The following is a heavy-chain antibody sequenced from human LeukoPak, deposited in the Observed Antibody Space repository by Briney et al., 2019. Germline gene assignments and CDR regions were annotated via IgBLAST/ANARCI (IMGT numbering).Heavy chain of an antibody. CDR2: IFYSGTT. Sequence: SDTLSLTCTFSGYSISSGYYWGWIRQPPGKGRKWIGSIFYSGTTYYNPSLNSRVTISVNTSKNPFSLKLSSMTAAATASYYSAREGANFDYWGQGTLVTVSS. J-gene: IGHJ4*02. D-gene: IGHD1-26*01. CDR1: GYSISSGYY. CDR3: AREGANFDY. V-gene: IGHV4-38-2*02.